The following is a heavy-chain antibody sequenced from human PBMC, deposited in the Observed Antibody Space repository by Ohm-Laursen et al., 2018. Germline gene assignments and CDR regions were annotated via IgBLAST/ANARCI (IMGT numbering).Heavy chain of an antibody. V-gene: IGHV3-30*18. D-gene: IGHD5/OR15-5a*01. J-gene: IGHJ6*02. CDR1: GFTFSSYA. Sequence: SLRLSCAASGFTFSSYAMSWVRQAPGKGLEWVAVIWYDGSNKYYADSVRGRFTISRDNPRNTLYLQMDSLRTEDTAVYYCAKAVSTNYYGMDVWGQGTTVTVSS. CDR3: AKAVSTNYYGMDV. CDR2: IWYDGSNK.